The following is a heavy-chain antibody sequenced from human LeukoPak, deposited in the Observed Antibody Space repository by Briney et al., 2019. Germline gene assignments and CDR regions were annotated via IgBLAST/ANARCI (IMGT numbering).Heavy chain of an antibody. J-gene: IGHJ4*02. Sequence: PGGSLRLSCAASGFTFSSHAMHWVRQAPGKGLEWVAVISYDGSNKYYADSVKGRLTISRDNSQNMLYLQMNSLRPEDTAIYYCAREMDTRHWGQGTLVTVSS. V-gene: IGHV3-30*04. CDR3: AREMDTRH. D-gene: IGHD3/OR15-3a*01. CDR2: ISYDGSNK. CDR1: GFTFSSHA.